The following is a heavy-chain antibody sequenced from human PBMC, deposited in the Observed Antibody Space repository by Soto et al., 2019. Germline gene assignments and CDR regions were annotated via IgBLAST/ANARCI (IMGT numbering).Heavy chain of an antibody. V-gene: IGHV3-33*01. J-gene: IGHJ4*02. CDR2: IWYDGSNK. Sequence: GGSLRLSCAASGFTFSSYGMHWVRQAPGKGLEWVAVIWYDGSNKYYADSVKGRFTISRDNSKNTLYLQMNSLRAEDTAVYYCARDARGVIRKLDVGFDYWGQGTLVTVSS. CDR3: ARDARGVIRKLDVGFDY. CDR1: GFTFSSYG. D-gene: IGHD3-10*01.